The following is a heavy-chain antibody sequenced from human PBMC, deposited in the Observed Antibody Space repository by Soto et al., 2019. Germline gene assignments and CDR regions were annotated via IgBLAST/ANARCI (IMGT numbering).Heavy chain of an antibody. CDR1: GYNLSKLF. V-gene: IGHV1-24*01. Sequence: QVQVEQSGAEVKKPGASVKVSCKVSGYNLSKLFVYWVRQSPGKGPEWMGGFDPEDGEAFYAQRFQGRITMTEDKSTGTAYMELTRLRSEDTAVYYCSIGGGEDTGSYYYGMDVWGHGTTVTVS. J-gene: IGHJ6*02. CDR2: FDPEDGEA. D-gene: IGHD2-8*02. CDR3: SIGGGEDTGSYYYGMDV.